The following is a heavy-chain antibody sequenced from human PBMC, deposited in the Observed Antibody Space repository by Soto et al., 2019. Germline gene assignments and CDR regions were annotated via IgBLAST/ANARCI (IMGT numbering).Heavy chain of an antibody. CDR3: ARDLWGYCGTDCYPLDV. CDR1: GFSIISYY. V-gene: IGHV4-59*01. D-gene: IGHD2-21*02. CDR2: MYNTGST. J-gene: IGHJ6*02. Sequence: SATLSLTSPFPGFSIISYYWSWIPQPPGKGLEWIGYMYNTGSTIYNPSLKSRVTISVDTSKNQFSLKLNSVTAAGTAMYYCARDLWGYCGTDCYPLDVWGEGTTVTVS.